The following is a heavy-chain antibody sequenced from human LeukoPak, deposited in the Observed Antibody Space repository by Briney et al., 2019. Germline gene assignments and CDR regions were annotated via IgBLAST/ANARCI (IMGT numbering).Heavy chain of an antibody. CDR1: GGSFSSGDYY. CDR2: IYYSGST. V-gene: IGHV4-31*03. D-gene: IGHD3-22*01. CDR3: ARAWYYYDSSGYYPFDY. Sequence: PSETLSLTCTVPGGSFSSGDYYWNWIRQHPGKGLEWIGYIYYSGSTYYNPSLKSRVTISVDTSKNQFSLKLSSVTAADTAVYYCARAWYYYDSSGYYPFDYWGQGTLVTVSS. J-gene: IGHJ4*02.